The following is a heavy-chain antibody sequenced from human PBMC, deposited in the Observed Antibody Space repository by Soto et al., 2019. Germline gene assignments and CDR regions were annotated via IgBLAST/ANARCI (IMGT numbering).Heavy chain of an antibody. Sequence: SETLSLTCAVSGGSISSGGYSWSWIRQPPGKGLEWIGYIYHSGSTYYNPSLKSRVTISVDRSKNQFSLKLSSVTAADTAVYYCARGGGYTTIDYWGQGTLVTVS. D-gene: IGHD2-15*01. J-gene: IGHJ4*02. CDR1: GGSISSGGYS. V-gene: IGHV4-30-2*01. CDR3: ARGGGYTTIDY. CDR2: IYHSGST.